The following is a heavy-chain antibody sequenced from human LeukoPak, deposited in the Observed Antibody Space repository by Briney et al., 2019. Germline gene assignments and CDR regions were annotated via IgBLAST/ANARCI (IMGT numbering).Heavy chain of an antibody. V-gene: IGHV4-34*01. D-gene: IGHD3-22*01. Sequence: SETLSLTCAVYGGSFSGYNWSWIRQPPGKGLEWIGEINHSGSTNYNPSLKSRVTISVDTSKNQFSLKLSSVTAADTAVYYCARGVYYDSSGYYPDGDDAFDIWGQGTMVTVSS. CDR1: GGSFSGYN. CDR2: INHSGST. CDR3: ARGVYYDSSGYYPDGDDAFDI. J-gene: IGHJ3*02.